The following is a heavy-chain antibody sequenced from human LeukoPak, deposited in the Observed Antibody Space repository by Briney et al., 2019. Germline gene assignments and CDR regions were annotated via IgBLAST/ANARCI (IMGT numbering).Heavy chain of an antibody. J-gene: IGHJ4*02. CDR3: ARGLGYSYGYGIDN. V-gene: IGHV3-33*01. CDR2: IWFDGSNE. D-gene: IGHD5-18*01. Sequence: PGGSLRLSCAASGFIFSSYAMHWVRQAPGKGLEWVAVIWFDGSNEYYADSVKGRLTISRDNSMNTMYLQMNSLRDEDTALYYCARGLGYSYGYGIDNWGRGTLVTVSS. CDR1: GFIFSSYA.